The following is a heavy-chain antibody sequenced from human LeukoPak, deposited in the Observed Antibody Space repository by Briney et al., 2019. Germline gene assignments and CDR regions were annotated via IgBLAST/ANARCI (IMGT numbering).Heavy chain of an antibody. CDR3: ASDWGLSQLEYCSNTNCYMGAFDI. D-gene: IGHD2-2*02. J-gene: IGHJ3*02. CDR1: GGTFSSYA. CDR2: IIPIFGTA. V-gene: IGHV1-69*13. Sequence: SVKVSCKASGGTFSSYAISWVRQAPGQGLEWMGGIIPIFGTANYAQKFQGRVTITAGESTSTAYMELSSLRSEDTAVYYCASDWGLSQLEYCSNTNCYMGAFDIWGQGTMVTVSS.